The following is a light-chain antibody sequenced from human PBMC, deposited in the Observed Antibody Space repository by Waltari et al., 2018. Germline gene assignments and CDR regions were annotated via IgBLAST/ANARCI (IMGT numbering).Light chain of an antibody. J-gene: IGKJ1*01. CDR1: QSVTTS. V-gene: IGKV3-15*01. Sequence: EIVMTQSPATLSVSPGERATLSCRASQSVTTSVDWYQQKPGQAPRLHIFGAYIRATGIPARFRDHGSGTEFNLTITSLQSEDFAVYYCQQYNDWPPWTFGQGTKVEIK. CDR2: GAY. CDR3: QQYNDWPPWT.